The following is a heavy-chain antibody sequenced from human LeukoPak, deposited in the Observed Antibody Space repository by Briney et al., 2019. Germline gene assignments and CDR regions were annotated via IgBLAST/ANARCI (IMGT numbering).Heavy chain of an antibody. J-gene: IGHJ4*02. CDR2: IYYSGST. D-gene: IGHD2-2*01. CDR3: ARHSGVVPAAIFDY. Sequence: SETLSLTCTVSGGSISSYYWSWIRQPPGKGLEWIGYIYYSGSTNYNPSLKSRVTISVDTSKNQFSLKLSSVTAADTAVYYCARHSGVVPAAIFDYWGQGTLVTVSS. V-gene: IGHV4-59*08. CDR1: GGSISSYY.